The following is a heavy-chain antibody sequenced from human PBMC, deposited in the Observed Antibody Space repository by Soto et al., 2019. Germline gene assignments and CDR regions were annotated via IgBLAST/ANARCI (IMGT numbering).Heavy chain of an antibody. CDR2: IWYDGNTK. V-gene: IGHV3-33*01. CDR3: ARPLVAPVAGPYYYGMDV. J-gene: IGHJ6*01. Sequence: PGGSLRLSCAASGFTFNTYGFNWVRQAPGKGLEWVAVIWYDGNTKYYADSVKGRFTISRDNLKNTLYLQMNGLTAEDTAVYYCARPLVAPVAGPYYYGMDVWGRGTTVTVSS. D-gene: IGHD6-19*01. CDR1: GFTFNTYG.